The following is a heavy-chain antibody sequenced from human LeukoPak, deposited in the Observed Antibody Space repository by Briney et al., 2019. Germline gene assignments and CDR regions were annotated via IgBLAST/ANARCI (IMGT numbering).Heavy chain of an antibody. D-gene: IGHD2-2*01. V-gene: IGHV1-8*03. J-gene: IGHJ6*03. CDR2: MNPNSGNT. CDR1: GYTFTSYD. Sequence: ASVKVSCKASGYTFTSYDINWVRQATGQGLEWMGWMNPNSGNTGYAQKFQGRVTITRNTSISTAYMELSSLRSEDTAVYYCARVGVLDCSSTSCYHYYYYMDVCGKGTTVTVSS. CDR3: ARVGVLDCSSTSCYHYYYYMDV.